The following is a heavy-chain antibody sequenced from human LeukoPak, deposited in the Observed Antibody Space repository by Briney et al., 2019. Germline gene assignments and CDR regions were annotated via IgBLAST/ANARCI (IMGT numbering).Heavy chain of an antibody. CDR2: ISYDGSNK. Sequence: PGGSLRLSCAASGFTFSSYGMHWVRQAPGKGLEWVAVISYDGSNKYYADSVKGRFTISRDNSKNTLYLQMNSLRAEDTAVYYCAKDVGMAVIDYWGQGTLVTVSS. V-gene: IGHV3-30*18. CDR1: GFTFSSYG. D-gene: IGHD5-24*01. J-gene: IGHJ4*02. CDR3: AKDVGMAVIDY.